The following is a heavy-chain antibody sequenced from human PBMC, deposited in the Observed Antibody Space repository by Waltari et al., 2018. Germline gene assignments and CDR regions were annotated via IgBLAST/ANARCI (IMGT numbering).Heavy chain of an antibody. D-gene: IGHD2-15*01. CDR3: VRQAQDEYHYYYMDA. CDR2: IYSAGDA. CDR1: GDSITTSSYY. Sequence: QVQLQESGPGLVKPSETLSLTCSVSGDSITTSSYYWGWIRQAPGKGLEWIATIYSAGDAYSNPSLKNRVTISVDTSKNQFSLKVTSVTAADTAVFYCVRQAQDEYHYYYMDAWGKGTTVIVSS. J-gene: IGHJ6*03. V-gene: IGHV4-39*01.